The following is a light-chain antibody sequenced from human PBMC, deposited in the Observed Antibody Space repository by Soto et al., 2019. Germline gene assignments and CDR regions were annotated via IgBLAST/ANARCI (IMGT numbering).Light chain of an antibody. J-gene: IGLJ1*01. V-gene: IGLV2-14*01. Sequence: QSALTQPASVSGSPGQSITISCTGTSSDVGGYNYVSWYQQHPGKAPKLMIYEVSYRPSGVSNRFSASKSGNTASLTISGLQAEDEADYYFSSYTTSSTYVFGTGTKVTVL. CDR2: EVS. CDR1: SSDVGGYNY. CDR3: SSYTTSSTYV.